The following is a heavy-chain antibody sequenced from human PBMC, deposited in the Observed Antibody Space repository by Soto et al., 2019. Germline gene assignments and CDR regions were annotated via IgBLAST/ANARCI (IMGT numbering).Heavy chain of an antibody. CDR1: GGSISSGGYY. CDR2: IYYSGST. J-gene: IGHJ5*02. V-gene: IGHV4-31*03. CDR3: ARGSTASYNWFDP. Sequence: PSETLSLTCTVSGGSISSGGYYWSWIRQHPGKGLEWIGYIYYSGSTYYNPSLKGRVTISVDTSKNQFSLKLSSVTAADTAVYYCARGSTASYNWFDPWGQGTLVTVS.